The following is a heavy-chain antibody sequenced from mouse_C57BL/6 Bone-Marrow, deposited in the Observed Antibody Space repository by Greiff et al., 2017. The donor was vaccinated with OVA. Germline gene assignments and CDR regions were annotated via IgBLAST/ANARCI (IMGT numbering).Heavy chain of an antibody. J-gene: IGHJ2*01. CDR3: ATYDGFDY. V-gene: IGHV1-42*01. CDR1: GYSFPGYY. D-gene: IGHD2-12*01. Sequence: EVQLQQSGPELVKPGASVKISCKASGYSFPGYYLNWVKQSPEKSLEWIGEINPSTVGTTYNPKFKTKATLTVDQSSSTAYMQLKSLTSEDSAVYYCATYDGFDYWGQGTTLTVSS. CDR2: INPSTVGT.